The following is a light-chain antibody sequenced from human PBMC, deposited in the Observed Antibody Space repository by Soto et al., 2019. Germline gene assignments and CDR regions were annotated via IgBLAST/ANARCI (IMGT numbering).Light chain of an antibody. CDR2: SAS. Sequence: EIVMTQSPATLSVSPGGRATLSCRASQSISDTLAWYQQKPGQAPRLLIYSASARATGFPARFSGSGSGTDFTLTISSLQSEYFAVYYCQQYNNWPWTFGQGTKVDIK. V-gene: IGKV3-15*01. J-gene: IGKJ1*01. CDR1: QSISDT. CDR3: QQYNNWPWT.